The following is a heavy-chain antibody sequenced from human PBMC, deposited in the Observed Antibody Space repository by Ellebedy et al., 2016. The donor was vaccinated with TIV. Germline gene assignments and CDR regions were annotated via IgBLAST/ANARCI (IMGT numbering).Heavy chain of an antibody. CDR1: GYSFTNYW. D-gene: IGHD2-2*01. CDR2: ISPDDSDT. J-gene: IGHJ4*02. V-gene: IGHV5-51*01. CDR3: ARQSSRKQFQLLFDY. Sequence: GESLKISCKASGYSFTNYWITWVRQMPGKGLEWMGFISPDDSDTRYSPSFEGQVTFSVDKSISTAYLQWSSLKASDIGMYFCARQSSRKQFQLLFDYWGQGTLVTVSS.